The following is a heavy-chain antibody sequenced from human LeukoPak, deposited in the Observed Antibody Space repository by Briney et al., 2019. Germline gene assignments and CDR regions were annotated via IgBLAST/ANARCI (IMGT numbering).Heavy chain of an antibody. CDR3: ARSLRSYYYGMDV. CDR2: IIPILGIA. CDR1: GGTFSSYA. Sequence: ASVKVSCKASGGTFSSYAISRVRQAPGQGLEWMRRIIPILGIANYAQKFQGRVTITADKSTSTAYMELSSLRSEDTAVYYCARSLRSYYYGMDVWGQGTTVTVSS. V-gene: IGHV1-69*04. J-gene: IGHJ6*02.